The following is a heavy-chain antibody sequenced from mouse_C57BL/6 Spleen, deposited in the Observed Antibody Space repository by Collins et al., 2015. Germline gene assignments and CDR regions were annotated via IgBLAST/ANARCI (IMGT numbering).Heavy chain of an antibody. Sequence: EVQLQQSGAELVRSGASVKLSCTASGFNIKDYYMHWVKQRPEQGLEWIGWIDPENGDTEYAPKFQGKATMTADTSSNTAYLQLSSLTSEDTAVYYCTARGFTTVVFDYWGQGTTLTVSS. CDR2: IDPENGDT. D-gene: IGHD1-1*01. CDR3: TARGFTTVVFDY. J-gene: IGHJ2*01. V-gene: IGHV14-4*02. CDR1: GFNIKDYY.